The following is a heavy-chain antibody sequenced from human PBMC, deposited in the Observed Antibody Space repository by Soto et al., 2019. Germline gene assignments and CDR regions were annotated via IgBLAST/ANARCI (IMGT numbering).Heavy chain of an antibody. J-gene: IGHJ4*02. Sequence: EVQLVESGGGLVQPGGSLKLSCAASGFTFSGTAMHWVRQASGKGLEWVGRIRSKANNFATAYAASVKGRFTISSDESMNAGFREMDRLKTEDTAVYYCTRGGEGGYWSVGSCYGVPLVDYWGQGTLVTVSS. V-gene: IGHV3-73*02. CDR3: TRGGEGGYWSVGSCYGVPLVDY. D-gene: IGHD2-15*01. CDR1: GFTFSGTA. CDR2: IRSKANNFAT.